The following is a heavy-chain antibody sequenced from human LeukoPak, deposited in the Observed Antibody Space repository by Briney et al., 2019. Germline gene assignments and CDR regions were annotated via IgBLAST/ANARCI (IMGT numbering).Heavy chain of an antibody. CDR1: GGSISSYH. V-gene: IGHV4-59*12. D-gene: IGHD1-26*01. Sequence: SETLSLTCTVSGGSISSYHWSWIRQPPGKGLESIGYIYSSGSTHYNPSLKSRVTISVDTSKNQFSLKLSSVTAADTAVYYCARDSGSSNNWFDPWGQGTLVTVSS. CDR2: IYSSGST. J-gene: IGHJ5*02. CDR3: ARDSGSSNNWFDP.